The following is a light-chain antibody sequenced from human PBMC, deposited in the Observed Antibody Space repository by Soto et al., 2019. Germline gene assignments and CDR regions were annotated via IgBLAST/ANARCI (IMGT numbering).Light chain of an antibody. J-gene: IGLJ1*01. V-gene: IGLV1-47*01. Sequence: QSVLTQPPSASGTPGQRVTISCSGSSSNIGRNYVYWYQHLSGAAPKLLIYRDNRRPSGVPDRFSGSKSGTSASLAISGLRSDDEADYYCSSYGGRYNYVFGTGTKLTVL. CDR3: SSYGGRYNYV. CDR2: RDN. CDR1: SSNIGRNY.